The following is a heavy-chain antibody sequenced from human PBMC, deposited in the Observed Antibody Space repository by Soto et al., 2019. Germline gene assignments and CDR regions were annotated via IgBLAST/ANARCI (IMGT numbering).Heavy chain of an antibody. V-gene: IGHV3-33*01. CDR1: GFTFSSYG. CDR3: VRDDDGPQNGMGV. CDR2: ITKDGSSK. J-gene: IGHJ6*02. Sequence: QVQLVESGGGVVQPGRSLTVSCEASGFTFSSYGMHWVRQAPGKGLDWVAVITKDGSSKYYADSVKGRFTISRDNSRNLLSLQMNNLSAEDTALYYWVRDDDGPQNGMGVWGQGTTVTVSS. D-gene: IGHD4-17*01.